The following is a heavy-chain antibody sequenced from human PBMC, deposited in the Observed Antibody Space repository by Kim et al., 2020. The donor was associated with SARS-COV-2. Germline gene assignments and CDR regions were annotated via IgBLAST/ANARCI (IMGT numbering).Heavy chain of an antibody. J-gene: IGHJ4*02. Sequence: TPSLRSRVSISVDTSKNQCSLKLSSVTAASTAVYYCARGALHSSGWYVDYWGQGTLVTVSS. CDR3: ARGALHSSGWYVDY. D-gene: IGHD6-19*01. V-gene: IGHV4-59*09.